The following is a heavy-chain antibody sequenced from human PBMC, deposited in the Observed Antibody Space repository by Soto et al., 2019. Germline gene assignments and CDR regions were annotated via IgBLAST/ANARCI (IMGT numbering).Heavy chain of an antibody. J-gene: IGHJ6*02. CDR1: GGTFSSYA. D-gene: IGHD2-2*01. Sequence: SVKVSCKASGGTFSSYAISWVRQAPGQGLEWMGGIIPIFGTANYAQKFQGRVTITADESTSTAYMELSSLRSEDTAVYYCARYCSSTSCRNYYYYGTDVWGQGTTVTVSS. CDR3: ARYCSSTSCRNYYYYGTDV. CDR2: IIPIFGTA. V-gene: IGHV1-69*13.